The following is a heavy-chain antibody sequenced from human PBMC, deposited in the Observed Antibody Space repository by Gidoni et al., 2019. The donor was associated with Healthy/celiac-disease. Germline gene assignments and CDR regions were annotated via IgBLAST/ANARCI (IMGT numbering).Heavy chain of an antibody. V-gene: IGHV1-18*01. D-gene: IGHD3-3*01. CDR1: GYTFTSYG. Sequence: QVQLVQSGAEVKKPGASVKVSCKASGYTFTSYGISWVRQAPGQGLEWMGWISAYNGNTNYAQKLQGRVTMTTDTSTSTAYMELRSLRSDDTAVYYCARDPAPAGLRYDFWSGYYFDYWGQGTLVTVSS. J-gene: IGHJ4*02. CDR2: ISAYNGNT. CDR3: ARDPAPAGLRYDFWSGYYFDY.